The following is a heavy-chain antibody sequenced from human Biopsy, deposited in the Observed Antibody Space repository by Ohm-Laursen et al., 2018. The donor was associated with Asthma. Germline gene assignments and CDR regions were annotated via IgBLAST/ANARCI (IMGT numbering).Heavy chain of an antibody. V-gene: IGHV4-39*02. Sequence: TLSLTCIVSGDAMSTSGSYWGGIRQSPGKGLEWIGSIYYSGRTYYNPSLESRVTISADTSKNHFSLKVTSVTAADTAVYYCARAVSSSSYWYFDLWGRGDLVTVSS. CDR2: IYYSGRT. D-gene: IGHD6-6*01. CDR3: ARAVSSSSYWYFDL. J-gene: IGHJ2*01. CDR1: GDAMSTSGSY.